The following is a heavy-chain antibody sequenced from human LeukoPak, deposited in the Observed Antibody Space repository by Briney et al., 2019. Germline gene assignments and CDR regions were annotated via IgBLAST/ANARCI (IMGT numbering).Heavy chain of an antibody. CDR1: GYSFTSYW. CDR2: IYPGDSDT. D-gene: IGHD3-22*01. Sequence: GESLKISCKGSGYSFTSYWIGWVRQMPGKGLEWMGIIYPGDSDTRYGPSFQGQVTISADKSISTAYLQWSSLKASDTAMYYCAVGLPYYYYDSSGYAFDIWGQGTMVTVSS. J-gene: IGHJ3*02. CDR3: AVGLPYYYYDSSGYAFDI. V-gene: IGHV5-51*01.